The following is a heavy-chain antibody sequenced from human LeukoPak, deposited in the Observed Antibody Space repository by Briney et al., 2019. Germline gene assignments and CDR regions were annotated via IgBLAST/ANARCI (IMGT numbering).Heavy chain of an antibody. CDR2: IIPILGTA. J-gene: IGHJ5*02. Sequence: ASVTVSCKASGGTFSSYAISWVRQPPGQGLEWMGRIIPILGTASYVKKCQGRVTITTDESTSTAYMELSSLRSEDTAVYYCARDQEYYDSSGYFRWFDPWGQGTLVTVSS. D-gene: IGHD3-22*01. V-gene: IGHV1-69*05. CDR3: ARDQEYYDSSGYFRWFDP. CDR1: GGTFSSYA.